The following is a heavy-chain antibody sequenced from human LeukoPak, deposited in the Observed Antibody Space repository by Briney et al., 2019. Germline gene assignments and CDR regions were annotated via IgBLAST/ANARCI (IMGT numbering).Heavy chain of an antibody. CDR2: IKQDGNEK. CDR3: ARTQRWLQS. Sequence: GGSLRLSCVASGFTFSSYWMSWVRQAPGKGLEWVANIKQDGNEKYYVDSVKGRFTISRDNAENTLFLQMNSLRAEDTAVYYCARTQRWLQSWGQGTLVTVSS. CDR1: GFTFSSYW. V-gene: IGHV3-7*01. D-gene: IGHD5-24*01. J-gene: IGHJ5*02.